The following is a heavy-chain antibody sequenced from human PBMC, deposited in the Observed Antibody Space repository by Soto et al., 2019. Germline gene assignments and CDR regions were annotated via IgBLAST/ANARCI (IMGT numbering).Heavy chain of an antibody. J-gene: IGHJ4*02. CDR3: ASSYGSGYRAFDY. CDR1: GDTFTFYS. D-gene: IGHD3-10*01. Sequence: QVQLVQSGAEVKRPGSSVKVSCKASGDTFTFYSINXXXXXXXXXXXWMGRINPILSMSNYAQRFQGRVTMTADKSTSTAYMELSSLRSEDTATYYCASSYGSGYRAFDYWGQGALVTVSS. CDR2: INPILSMS. V-gene: IGHV1-69*02.